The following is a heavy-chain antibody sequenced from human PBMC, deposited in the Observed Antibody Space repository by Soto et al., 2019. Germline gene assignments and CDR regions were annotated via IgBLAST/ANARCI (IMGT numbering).Heavy chain of an antibody. J-gene: IGHJ6*02. Sequence: EVQLVESGGGLVQPGGSLRLSCAASGFTFSSYWMHWVRQAPGKGLVWVSRINSDGSSTSYADSVKGRFTISRDNAKNTLYLQMSSLRAEDTDVYYCARDAYYDSLTGYSGPHVWGQGTTVTVSS. CDR2: INSDGSST. CDR1: GFTFSSYW. V-gene: IGHV3-74*01. CDR3: ARDAYYDSLTGYSGPHV. D-gene: IGHD3-9*01.